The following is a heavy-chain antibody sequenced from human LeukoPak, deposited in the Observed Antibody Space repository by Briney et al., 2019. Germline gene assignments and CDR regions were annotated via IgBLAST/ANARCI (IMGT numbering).Heavy chain of an antibody. CDR1: GFSFSSYG. V-gene: IGHV3-30*18. J-gene: IGHJ4*02. Sequence: GGSLRLSCAASGFSFSSYGMHWVRQAPGKGLEWVAVISYDGSNKYYADSVKGRFTISRDNSKNTLYLQMNSLRAEDTAVYYCAKNGVVGAIDYWGQGTLATVSS. CDR3: AKNGVVGAIDY. CDR2: ISYDGSNK. D-gene: IGHD1-26*01.